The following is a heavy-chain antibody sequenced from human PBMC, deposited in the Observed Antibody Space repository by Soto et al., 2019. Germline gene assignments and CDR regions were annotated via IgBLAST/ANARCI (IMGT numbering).Heavy chain of an antibody. CDR2: ILGSGANT. CDR1: GFTFSDYA. V-gene: IGHV3-23*01. Sequence: GGSLRLSCAASGFTFSDYAMSWVRQAPGKGPEWVSTILGSGANTYYPDSVKGRFTLSRDNSKNTLYLQMNSLRAEDTAVYYYTTDPIVATIWNYYYGMDVWGQGTTVTVSS. J-gene: IGHJ6*02. CDR3: TTDPIVATIWNYYYGMDV. D-gene: IGHD5-12*01.